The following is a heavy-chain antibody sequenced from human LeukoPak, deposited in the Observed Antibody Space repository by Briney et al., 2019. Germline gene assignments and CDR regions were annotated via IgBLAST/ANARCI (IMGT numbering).Heavy chain of an antibody. Sequence: PGGSLRLSCAASGFTFSSYSMNWVRQAPGKGLEWVSAISDSGGSTYYADSVKGRFTISRDNFKNTLYLQMNSLRAEDTAVYYCAKLYYYDSSGYYDYWGQGTLVTVSS. D-gene: IGHD3-22*01. CDR2: ISDSGGST. CDR3: AKLYYYDSSGYYDY. J-gene: IGHJ4*02. CDR1: GFTFSSYS. V-gene: IGHV3-23*01.